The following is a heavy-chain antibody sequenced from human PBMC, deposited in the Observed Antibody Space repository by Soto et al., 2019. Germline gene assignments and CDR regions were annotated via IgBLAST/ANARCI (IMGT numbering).Heavy chain of an antibody. J-gene: IGHJ5*02. D-gene: IGHD3-3*01. V-gene: IGHV1-3*01. Sequence: AAGKFSCKASGYTFTSYAMHCVRPAHGKRLEGMGGINAGKGNKKDSQKFQGRGTITRDTAASTAYRERSSLRSEDTAVYYCARESGFWSGYYFNWFDPWGQGPRVTVS. CDR3: ARESGFWSGYYFNWFDP. CDR2: INAGKGNK. CDR1: GYTFTSYA.